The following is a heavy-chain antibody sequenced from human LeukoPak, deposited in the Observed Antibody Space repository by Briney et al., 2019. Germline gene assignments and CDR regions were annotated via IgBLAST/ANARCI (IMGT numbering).Heavy chain of an antibody. CDR2: IFYSGST. Sequence: PSETLSLTCTVSGGSIRSNGYYWGWIRQPPGKGLGWIGNIFYSGSTYYNPSLKSRVTISVDTSKNQFSLNLTSMTAADTAVYYCARSSEAYYGSGSYLDYWGQGTLVTVSS. CDR1: GGSIRSNGYY. D-gene: IGHD3-10*01. CDR3: ARSSEAYYGSGSYLDY. V-gene: IGHV4-39*07. J-gene: IGHJ4*02.